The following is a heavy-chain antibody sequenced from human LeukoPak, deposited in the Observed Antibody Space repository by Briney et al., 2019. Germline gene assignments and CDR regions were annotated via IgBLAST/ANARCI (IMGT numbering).Heavy chain of an antibody. Sequence: ASVKVSCKASGYTFTSYDINWVGQATGQRLEWMEWMNPNSGNTGYAQKFQGRVTMTRNTSISTAYMELSSLRSEDTAVYYCARMSSSWYSTSYDYWGQGTRVTVSS. CDR3: ARMSSSWYSTSYDY. J-gene: IGHJ4*02. V-gene: IGHV1-8*01. CDR2: MNPNSGNT. D-gene: IGHD6-13*01. CDR1: GYTFTSYD.